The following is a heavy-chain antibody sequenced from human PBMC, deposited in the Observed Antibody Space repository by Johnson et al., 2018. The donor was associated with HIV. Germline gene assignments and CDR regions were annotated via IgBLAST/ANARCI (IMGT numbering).Heavy chain of an antibody. CDR1: GFTFSNYG. CDR2: IKQDGTTI. CDR3: ARSKDCSVGTCPDGLDI. J-gene: IGHJ3*02. Sequence: VQLVESGGGVVQPGRSLRLSCAASGFTFSNYGMHWVRQGPGKGLEWVANIKQDGTTIYSADSVKGRFTPSRDNTNNSLYLQMNSLKAEDTAVYYWARSKDCSVGTCPDGLDIWGQGTMVIVSS. V-gene: IGHV3-7*01. D-gene: IGHD2-15*01.